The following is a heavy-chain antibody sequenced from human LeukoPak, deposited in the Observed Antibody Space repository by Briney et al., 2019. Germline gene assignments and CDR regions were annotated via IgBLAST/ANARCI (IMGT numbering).Heavy chain of an antibody. Sequence: GGSLRLSCAASGFTFSDFYMSWIRQAPGQGLDCVSYISSTGTTIFYGDSVKGRFTVSRDNAKNSLYLQMDSLRIEDSAVYYCAKGSGYEAQYYYYYMDVWGKGTTVTISS. CDR1: GFTFSDFY. CDR2: ISSTGTTI. D-gene: IGHD5-12*01. CDR3: AKGSGYEAQYYYYYMDV. J-gene: IGHJ6*03. V-gene: IGHV3-11*04.